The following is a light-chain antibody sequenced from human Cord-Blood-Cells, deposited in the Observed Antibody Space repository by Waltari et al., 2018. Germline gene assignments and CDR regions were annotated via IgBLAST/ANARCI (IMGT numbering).Light chain of an antibody. CDR1: QSVSCT. CDR3: QQYNNWPTYT. J-gene: IGKJ2*01. V-gene: IGKV3-15*01. Sequence: EIVLLQSPTTLSVPPGDRATLACRASQSVSCTFGWYQQKPGQPPRLLIYGASTRATGIPARFSGSGSGTEFTLTISSLQSEDCAVYYCQQYNNWPTYTVGQGTKLVIK. CDR2: GAS.